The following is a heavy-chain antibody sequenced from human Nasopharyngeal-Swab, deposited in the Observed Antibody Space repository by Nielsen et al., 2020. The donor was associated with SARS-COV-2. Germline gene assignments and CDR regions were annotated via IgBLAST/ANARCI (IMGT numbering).Heavy chain of an antibody. V-gene: IGHV3-21*01. D-gene: IGHD3-10*01. Sequence: VRQAPGKGLEWVSSISSSSSYIYYAGPVKGRFTISRDNAKNSLYLQMNSLRAEDTAVYYCARAGITMVRAFDYWGQGTLVTVSS. CDR2: ISSSSSYI. CDR3: ARAGITMVRAFDY. J-gene: IGHJ4*02.